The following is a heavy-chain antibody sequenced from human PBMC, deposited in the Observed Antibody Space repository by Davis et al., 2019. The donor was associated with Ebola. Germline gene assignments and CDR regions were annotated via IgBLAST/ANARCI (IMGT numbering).Heavy chain of an antibody. CDR1: GYIFTSYA. Sequence: ASVKVSCKASGYIFTSYAMHWVRQAPGQRLEWMGWINAGNGDTKYSQKFQGRVTITADKSTSTAYMELSSLRSEDTAVYYCARVGYRGYYGMDVWGQGTTVTVSS. V-gene: IGHV1-3*01. CDR2: INAGNGDT. J-gene: IGHJ6*02. CDR3: ARVGYRGYYGMDV. D-gene: IGHD5-24*01.